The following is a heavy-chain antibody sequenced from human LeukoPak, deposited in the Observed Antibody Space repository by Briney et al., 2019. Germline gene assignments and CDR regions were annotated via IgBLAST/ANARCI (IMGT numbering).Heavy chain of an antibody. J-gene: IGHJ4*02. Sequence: GGSLRLSCAASEFTFSSYAMHWVRQAPGKGLEWVAVISYDGSNKYYADSVKGRFTISRDNSKNTLYLQMNSLRAEDTAVYYCARGIRRYYFDYWGQGTLVTVSS. CDR3: ARGIRRYYFDY. D-gene: IGHD3-10*01. CDR2: ISYDGSNK. CDR1: EFTFSSYA. V-gene: IGHV3-30-3*01.